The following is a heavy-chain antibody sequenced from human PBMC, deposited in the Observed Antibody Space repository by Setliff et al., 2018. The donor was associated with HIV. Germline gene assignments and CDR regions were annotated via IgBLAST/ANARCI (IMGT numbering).Heavy chain of an antibody. V-gene: IGHV4-38-2*02. CDR1: GYSISSGYY. Sequence: SETLSLTCTVSGYSISSGYYWGWIRQPPGKGLEWIGSIYYSGRTYYNPSLKSRVTISVDTSKNQFSLKLSSVTAADTAVYYCAITLVGVTTEMYWGQGTLVTVSS. J-gene: IGHJ4*02. CDR3: AITLVGVTTEMY. D-gene: IGHD2-21*02. CDR2: IYYSGRT.